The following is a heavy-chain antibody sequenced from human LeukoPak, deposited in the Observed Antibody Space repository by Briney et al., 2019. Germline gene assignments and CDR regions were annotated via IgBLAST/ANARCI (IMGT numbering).Heavy chain of an antibody. D-gene: IGHD2-15*01. CDR1: GYTFTGYY. Sequence: ASVKVSCKASGYTFTGYYMHWVRQAPGQGLEWMGWINPNSGGTKYAQKFQGRVTMTRDTSITTAYMELSRLRSDDTAVYYCARPRGTGGPTYYYYYGMDVWGQGTTVTVSS. CDR2: INPNSGGT. J-gene: IGHJ6*02. V-gene: IGHV1-2*02. CDR3: ARPRGTGGPTYYYYYGMDV.